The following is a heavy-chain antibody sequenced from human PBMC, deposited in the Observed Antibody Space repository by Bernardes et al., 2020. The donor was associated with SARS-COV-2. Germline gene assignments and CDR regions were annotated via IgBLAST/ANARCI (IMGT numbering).Heavy chain of an antibody. V-gene: IGHV4-59*01. CDR1: GDSMRSYY. CDR3: ARYDGSGPFDY. D-gene: IGHD3-10*01. J-gene: IGHJ4*02. CDR2: IYYSGGT. Sequence: SETLSLTRKVSGDSMRSYYWSWIRQSPGKGLEFLGYIYYSGGTNYNPSLRSRLTISVDTSENQFSLRLTSVTAADTAIYFCARYDGSGPFDYWGLGTLVTVSS.